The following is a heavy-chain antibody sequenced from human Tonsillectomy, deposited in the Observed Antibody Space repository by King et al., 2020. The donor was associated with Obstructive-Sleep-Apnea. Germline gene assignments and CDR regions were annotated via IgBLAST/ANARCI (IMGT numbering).Heavy chain of an antibody. J-gene: IGHJ5*01. D-gene: IGHD2-21*02. Sequence: QLQESGPGLVNPSQTLSLTCTVSGGSIISSDFYWSWIRQHPGRGLECIGYIYYSWSTYYNPSLESRVTMSVDTSKNEFSLKLSSVTAADTAVYYCARFVLTAWFDPWGQGTLVTVSS. V-gene: IGHV4-31*03. CDR3: ARFVLTAWFDP. CDR1: GGSIISSDFY. CDR2: IYYSWST.